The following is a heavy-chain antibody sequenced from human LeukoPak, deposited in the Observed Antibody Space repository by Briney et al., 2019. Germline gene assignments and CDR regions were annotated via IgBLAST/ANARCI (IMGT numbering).Heavy chain of an antibody. V-gene: IGHV3-9*01. CDR3: VKSGGYATAIRYFDL. CDR2: ISWNSGDI. Sequence: GGSLRLSCAPSGFTFSSYWMSWVRQAPGKGLEWVASISWNSGDIVHADSVKGRFTISRDNAKNSLYLQMDSLRTEDTALYYCVKSGGYATAIRYFDLWGRGTLVTVSS. D-gene: IGHD2-21*02. J-gene: IGHJ2*01. CDR1: GFTFSSYW.